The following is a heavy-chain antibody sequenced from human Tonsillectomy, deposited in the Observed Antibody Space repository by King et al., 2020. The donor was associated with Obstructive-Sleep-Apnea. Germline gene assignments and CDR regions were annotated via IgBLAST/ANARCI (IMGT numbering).Heavy chain of an antibody. Sequence: VQLVESGGGLVQPGGSLRLSCAASGFTFTSYWMSWVRQAPGKGLEWVANINQDGSEIYYVESVKGRFTISRDNAKNSLYLQMNSLRAEDAAVYYCARVLLFQYYFDYWGQGTLVTVSS. J-gene: IGHJ4*02. CDR3: ARVLLFQYYFDY. CDR1: GFTFTSYW. V-gene: IGHV3-7*01. D-gene: IGHD2-2*01. CDR2: INQDGSEI.